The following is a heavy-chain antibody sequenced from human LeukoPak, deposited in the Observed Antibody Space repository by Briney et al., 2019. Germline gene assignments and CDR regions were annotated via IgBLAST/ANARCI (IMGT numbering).Heavy chain of an antibody. CDR2: FDPEDGDT. J-gene: IGHJ4*02. D-gene: IGHD3-22*01. CDR1: GYTLTELS. Sequence: ASVKVSCKVSGYTLTELSMHWVRQAPGKGLEWMGGFDPEDGDTIYAQKFLGRVTMTEDTSTDTAYMELSSLRSEDTAVYYCATGRGYYDSSGYLTSGFDYWGQGTLVTVSS. V-gene: IGHV1-24*01. CDR3: ATGRGYYDSSGYLTSGFDY.